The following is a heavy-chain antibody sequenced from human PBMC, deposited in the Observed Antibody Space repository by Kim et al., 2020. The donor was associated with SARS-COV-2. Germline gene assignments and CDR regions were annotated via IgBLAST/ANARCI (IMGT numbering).Heavy chain of an antibody. CDR1: GYSISSGGYY. CDR2: IYYGGST. D-gene: IGHD5-18*01. Sequence: SETLSLTCTVSGYSISSGGYYWSWIRQHPGKGLEWIGYIYYGGSTYYNPSLKSRVMISVDTSKHQFSLKLSPVTAADTAVYYCARDSGYSYVGYGMDVWGQGTTVTVSS. CDR3: ARDSGYSYVGYGMDV. J-gene: IGHJ6*02. V-gene: IGHV4-31*03.